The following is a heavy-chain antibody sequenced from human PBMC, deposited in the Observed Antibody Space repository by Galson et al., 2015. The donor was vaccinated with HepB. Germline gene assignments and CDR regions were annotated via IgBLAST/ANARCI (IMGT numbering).Heavy chain of an antibody. D-gene: IGHD4-11*01. J-gene: IGHJ1*01. V-gene: IGHV1-24*01. CDR2: FDPEDGET. CDR3: ATGGVGILMTTQYFQH. CDR1: GYTLTELP. Sequence: SVKVSCKVSGYTLTELPMHWVRQAPGKGLEWMGGFDPEDGETIYAQKFQGRVTMTEDTSTDTAYMELSSLRSEDTAVYYCATGGVGILMTTQYFQHWGQGTLVTVSS.